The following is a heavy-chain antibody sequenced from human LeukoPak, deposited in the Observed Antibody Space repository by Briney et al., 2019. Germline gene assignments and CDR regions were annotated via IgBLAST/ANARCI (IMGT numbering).Heavy chain of an antibody. Sequence: SSPALLKPTQTLTLTCTFSGFSLSTSGMRVSWIRQPPGKALEWLARIDWDDDKFYSTSLKTRLTISKDTSKNQVVLTMTNMDPVDTATYYCVGYSSGWYDHWGQGTQVTVSS. CDR3: VGYSSGWYDH. V-gene: IGHV2-70*04. J-gene: IGHJ5*02. CDR1: GFSLSTSGMR. CDR2: IDWDDDK. D-gene: IGHD6-19*01.